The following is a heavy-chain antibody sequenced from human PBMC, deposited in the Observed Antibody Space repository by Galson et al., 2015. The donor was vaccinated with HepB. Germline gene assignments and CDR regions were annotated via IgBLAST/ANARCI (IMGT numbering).Heavy chain of an antibody. V-gene: IGHV3-30*03. CDR2: ISYDESNK. Sequence: SLRLSCAASGFTFSSYGMHWVRQAPGKGLEWVAVISYDESNKYYADSVKGRFTISRDNSKNTLYLQMNSLRAEDTAVYYCAGKDRGDAFDIWGQGTMVTVSS. J-gene: IGHJ3*02. CDR3: AGKDRGDAFDI. CDR1: GFTFSSYG. D-gene: IGHD3-10*01.